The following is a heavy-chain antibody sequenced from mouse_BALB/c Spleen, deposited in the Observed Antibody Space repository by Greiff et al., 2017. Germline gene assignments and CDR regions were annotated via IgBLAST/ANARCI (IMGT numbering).Heavy chain of an antibody. CDR3: ERIYYGSSYWYFDD. J-gene: IGHJ1*01. Sequence: VQLQQSGPELVKPGASVKISCKASGYTFTDYNMDWVKQSHGKSLEWIGDINPNNGGTIYNQKFKGKATLTVDKSSSTAYMELRSLTSEDTAVYYCERIYYGSSYWYFDDWGAGTTVTVSS. CDR1: GYTFTDYN. V-gene: IGHV1-18*01. D-gene: IGHD1-1*01. CDR2: INPNNGGT.